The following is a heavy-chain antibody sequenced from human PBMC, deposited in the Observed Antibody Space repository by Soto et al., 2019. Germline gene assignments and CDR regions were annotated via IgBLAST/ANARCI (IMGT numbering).Heavy chain of an antibody. CDR1: GGSFSGYY. Sequence: PSETLSLTCAVYGGSFSGYYWSWIRQPPGKGLEWIGDINYSGSTNYNPSLKSRVTISVDTSKNQFSLKLSSVTAADTAVYYCARDFYCSGGSCYSMAFDIWGQGTMVTVSS. J-gene: IGHJ3*02. D-gene: IGHD2-15*01. CDR3: ARDFYCSGGSCYSMAFDI. CDR2: INYSGST. V-gene: IGHV4-34*09.